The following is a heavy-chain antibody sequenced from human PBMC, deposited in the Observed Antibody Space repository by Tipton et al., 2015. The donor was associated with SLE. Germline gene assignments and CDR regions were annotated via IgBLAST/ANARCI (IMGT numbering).Heavy chain of an antibody. V-gene: IGHV4-59*11. J-gene: IGHJ4*02. CDR2: IYYSGST. CDR1: GGSISSHY. Sequence: TLSLTCTVSGGSISSHYWSWIRQPPGKGLEWIGYIYYSGSTYYNPSLKSRVTISVDTSKNQFSLKLSSVTAADTAVYYCARGGYYDSSGYRPFVYWGQGTLVTVSS. D-gene: IGHD3-22*01. CDR3: ARGGYYDSSGYRPFVY.